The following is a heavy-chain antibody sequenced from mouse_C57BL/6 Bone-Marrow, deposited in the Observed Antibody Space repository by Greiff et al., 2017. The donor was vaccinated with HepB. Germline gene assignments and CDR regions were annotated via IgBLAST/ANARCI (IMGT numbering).Heavy chain of an antibody. V-gene: IGHV1-53*01. CDR2: INPSNGGT. D-gene: IGHD3-2*02. J-gene: IGHJ4*01. Sequence: VQLQQPGTELVKPGASVKLSCKASGYTFTSYWMHWVKQRPGQGLEWIGNINPSNGGTNYNEKFKSKATLTVDKSSSTAYMQLSSLTSEDSAVYYCARSDSSGPYWYAMDYWGQGTSVTVSS. CDR1: GYTFTSYW. CDR3: ARSDSSGPYWYAMDY.